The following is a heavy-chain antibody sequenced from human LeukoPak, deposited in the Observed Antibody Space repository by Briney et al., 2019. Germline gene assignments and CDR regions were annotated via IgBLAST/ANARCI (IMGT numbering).Heavy chain of an antibody. V-gene: IGHV3-23*01. D-gene: IGHD4-23*01. CDR3: ARERGNNGGNTNGYFDY. J-gene: IGHJ4*02. CDR2: ISGSGGTT. CDR1: GYTFSGYA. Sequence: PGGSLRLSCAASGYTFSGYAMSWVRQGPGQGLQRASVISGSGGTTYSADSVRGRFTISRDNSKNTLYLQMNSLRAEDTAAYYCARERGNNGGNTNGYFDYWGQGTLVTVSS.